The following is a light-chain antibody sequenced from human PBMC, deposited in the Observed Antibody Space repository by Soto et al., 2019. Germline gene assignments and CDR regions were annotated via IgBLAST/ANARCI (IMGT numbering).Light chain of an antibody. CDR3: QQHNNWPQT. CDR1: QSVSNN. CDR2: DAS. V-gene: IGKV3-15*01. J-gene: IGKJ1*01. Sequence: ETVMTQSPATLSVSPGERATLSCRASQSVSNNLAWYQQKPGQAPRLLIYDASTRATGIPARSSGSGSGTEFTLTISSLQSEDFAVYCCQQHNNWPQTFGQGTKV.